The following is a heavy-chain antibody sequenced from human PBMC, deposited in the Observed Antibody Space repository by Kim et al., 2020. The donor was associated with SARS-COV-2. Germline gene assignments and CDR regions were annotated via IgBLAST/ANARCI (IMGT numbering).Heavy chain of an antibody. CDR1: GGSVSSSDYY. D-gene: IGHD2-21*01. V-gene: IGHV4-39*01. J-gene: IGHJ5*02. CDR3: ARLSSMLNWFDP. CDR2: MYSSGST. Sequence: SETLCLTCTVSGGSVSSSDYYWGWIRQPPGKGLEWFGSMYSSGSTYYNPSLKSRVTISVDTSKNQFSLKVSSVTAADTAVYYCARLSSMLNWFDPWGQGTLVTVSS.